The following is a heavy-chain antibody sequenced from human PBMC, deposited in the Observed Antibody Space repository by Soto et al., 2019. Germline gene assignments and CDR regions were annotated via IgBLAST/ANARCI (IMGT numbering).Heavy chain of an antibody. CDR3: ARDGNVTYYDC. V-gene: IGHV4-38-2*02. CDR2: IYHSGST. Sequence: PSETLSLTCAVSGSSISSAYYWGWIRQPPGKGLEWIGSIYHSGSTYYNPSLKSRVTISVDTSKNQFSLKLNSVTAADAAVYYCARDGNVTYYDCWGQGTLVTVSS. D-gene: IGHD1-1*01. J-gene: IGHJ4*02. CDR1: GSSISSAYY.